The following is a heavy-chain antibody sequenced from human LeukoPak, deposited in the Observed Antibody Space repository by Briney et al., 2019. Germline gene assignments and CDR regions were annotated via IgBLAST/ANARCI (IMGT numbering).Heavy chain of an antibody. CDR1: GGTFSTYA. J-gene: IGHJ4*02. Sequence: ASVKVSCKASGGTFSTYAISWVRQAPGQGLEWMGGIIPIFGTANYAQKFQGRVTITADESTSTAYMQLSSLRSEDTAVYYCARGKSGSYYPRWVFDYWGQGTLVTVSS. CDR2: IIPIFGTA. D-gene: IGHD1-26*01. V-gene: IGHV1-69*13. CDR3: ARGKSGSYYPRWVFDY.